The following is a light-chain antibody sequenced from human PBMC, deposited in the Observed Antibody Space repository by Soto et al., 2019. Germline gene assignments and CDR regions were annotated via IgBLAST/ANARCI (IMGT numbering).Light chain of an antibody. CDR1: SSDVGGYNY. CDR2: DVS. CDR3: SSYTSSSTYV. V-gene: IGLV2-14*01. J-gene: IGLJ1*01. Sequence: QSALTQPASVSGSPGQSITISCTGTSSDVGGYNYVSWYQQHPGKAPKLMIYDVSNRPSGVSDRFSVSKSGNTVSLTISGLQAEDEADYYCSSYTSSSTYVFGTGTKLTV.